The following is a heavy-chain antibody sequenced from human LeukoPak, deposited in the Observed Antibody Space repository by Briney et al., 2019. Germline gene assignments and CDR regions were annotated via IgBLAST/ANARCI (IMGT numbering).Heavy chain of an antibody. D-gene: IGHD3-22*01. CDR3: WYYYDSSGYYSLYFDY. V-gene: IGHV3-30*03. CDR2: ISYDGSNK. CDR1: GFTFSSYG. J-gene: IGHJ4*02. Sequence: GGSLRLSCAASGFTFSSYGMHWVRQAPGKGLEWVAVISYDGSNKYYADSVKGRFTISRDNSKNTLYLQMNSLRAEDTAVYYCWYYYDSSGYYSLYFDYWGQGTLVTVSS.